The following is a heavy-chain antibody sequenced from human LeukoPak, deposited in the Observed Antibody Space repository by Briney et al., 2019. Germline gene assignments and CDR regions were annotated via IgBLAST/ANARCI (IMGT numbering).Heavy chain of an antibody. Sequence: GASVKVSCKASGYTFTSYYMHWVRQAPGQGLEWMGWMNPNSGNTGYAQKFQGRVTMTRNTSISTAYMELSSLRSEDTAVYYCARPPHYYDSSGYPGPYYYYYYGMDVWGQGTTVTVSS. CDR1: GYTFTSYY. V-gene: IGHV1-8*02. CDR2: MNPNSGNT. CDR3: ARPPHYYDSSGYPGPYYYYYYGMDV. D-gene: IGHD3-22*01. J-gene: IGHJ6*02.